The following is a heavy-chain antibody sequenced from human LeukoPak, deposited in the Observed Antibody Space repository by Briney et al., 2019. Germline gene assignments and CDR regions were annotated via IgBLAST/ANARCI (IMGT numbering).Heavy chain of an antibody. Sequence: GGSLRLSCAASGFTFSSYAMSWVRQAPGKGLEWVSAISGSGGSTYYADSVKGRFTISRDNSKNTLYLQMNSLRAEDTAVYYCAKAGGIYYGSGSYYNSFAYWGQGTLVTVSS. D-gene: IGHD3-10*01. V-gene: IGHV3-23*01. CDR3: AKAGGIYYGSGSYYNSFAY. J-gene: IGHJ4*02. CDR2: ISGSGGST. CDR1: GFTFSSYA.